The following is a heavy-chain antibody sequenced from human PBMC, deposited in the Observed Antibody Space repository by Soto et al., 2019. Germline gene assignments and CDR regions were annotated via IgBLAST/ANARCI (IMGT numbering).Heavy chain of an antibody. J-gene: IGHJ4*02. D-gene: IGHD5-12*01. Sequence: TLSLPCAVSDGSISSGGYAWSLIRQPPGKGLEWIGYIYHSGSTYYNPSLKSRVTISVDRSKNQFSLKLSSVTAADTAVYYCAAGGGLPRYYWGQGTLVTVSS. CDR3: AAGGGLPRYY. CDR2: IYHSGST. V-gene: IGHV4-30-2*01. CDR1: DGSISSGGYA.